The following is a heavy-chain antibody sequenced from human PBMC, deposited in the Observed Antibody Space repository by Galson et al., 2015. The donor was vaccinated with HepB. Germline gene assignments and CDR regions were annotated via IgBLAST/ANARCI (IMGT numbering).Heavy chain of an antibody. Sequence: CAISGDSDSSNSAAWNWLRQSPSRGLEWLGRTYYRSKWSNDYAISVNSRITINPDTSKNQFSLQLNSVTPEDTAVYYCTRTSWVFAFGMVNYYMDVWGRGTTVTVSS. J-gene: IGHJ6*03. V-gene: IGHV6-1*01. CDR1: GDSDSSNSAA. CDR3: TRTSWVFAFGMVNYYMDV. D-gene: IGHD3-3*02. CDR2: TYYRSKWSN.